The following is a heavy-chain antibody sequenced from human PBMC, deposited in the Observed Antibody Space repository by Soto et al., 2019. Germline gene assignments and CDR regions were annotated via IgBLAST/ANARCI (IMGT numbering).Heavy chain of an antibody. CDR2: IIPIFGTA. J-gene: IGHJ3*02. CDR3: ARGPPPDSSCYSHAFDI. V-gene: IGHV1-69*13. Sequence: GASVKVSCKASGGTFSSYAISWVRQAPGQGREWMGGIIPIFGTANYAQKFQGRVTITADESTSTAYMELSSLRSEDTAVYYCARGPPPDSSCYSHAFDIWGQGTMVTVSS. D-gene: IGHD3-22*01. CDR1: GGTFSSYA.